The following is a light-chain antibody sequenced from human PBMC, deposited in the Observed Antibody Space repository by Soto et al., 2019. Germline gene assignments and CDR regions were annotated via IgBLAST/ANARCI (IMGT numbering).Light chain of an antibody. Sequence: EIVLTQSPGTLSLSPGERATISCRASQNVSDMYLAWYQQKPGQAPRLLIYASNRATGIPDRLSGSGSGTDFTLTIVSLEPDVCAVYYCQHYGTSSLFGPGTKVDIK. CDR1: QNVSDMY. J-gene: IGKJ3*01. CDR2: AS. CDR3: QHYGTSSL. V-gene: IGKV3-20*01.